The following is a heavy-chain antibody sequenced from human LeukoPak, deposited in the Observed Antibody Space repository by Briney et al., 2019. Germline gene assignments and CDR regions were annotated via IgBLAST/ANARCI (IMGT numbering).Heavy chain of an antibody. CDR1: GGSISSSSYY. CDR3: ARHNMVRGVITYYYYYMDV. D-gene: IGHD3-10*01. J-gene: IGHJ6*03. Sequence: PSETLSLTCTVSGGSISSSSYYWGWIRQPPGKGLEWIGSIYYSGSTYYNPSLKSRVTISVDTSKNQFSLKLSSVTAADTAVYYCARHNMVRGVITYYYYYMDVWGKGTTVTISS. CDR2: IYYSGST. V-gene: IGHV4-39*01.